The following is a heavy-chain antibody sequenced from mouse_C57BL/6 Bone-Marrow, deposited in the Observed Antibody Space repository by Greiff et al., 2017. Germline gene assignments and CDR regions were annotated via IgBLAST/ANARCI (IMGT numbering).Heavy chain of an antibody. Sequence: EVQLQQSGAELVRPGASVKLSCTASGFNIKDDYMHWVKQRPEQGLEWIGGIDPENGDTEYASKFQGKATITADTSSNTAYLQLSSLTSEDTAVCYSTLSWDWFAYWGQGTLVTVSA. J-gene: IGHJ3*01. D-gene: IGHD4-1*01. CDR1: GFNIKDDY. CDR3: TLSWDWFAY. V-gene: IGHV14-4*01. CDR2: IDPENGDT.